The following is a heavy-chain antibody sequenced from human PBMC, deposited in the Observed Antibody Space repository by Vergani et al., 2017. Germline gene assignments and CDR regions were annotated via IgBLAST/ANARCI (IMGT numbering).Heavy chain of an antibody. Sequence: EVQLVESGGGLVQPGGSLRLSCAASGFTVSSNYMSWVRQAPGKGLEWVSVIYSGGSTYYADSVKGRFTISRDNSKNTLYLQMNSLRAEDTAVYYCAKVSNFWSGYFYFDPWGQGTLVTVSS. CDR3: AKVSNFWSGYFYFDP. J-gene: IGHJ5*02. V-gene: IGHV3-53*01. CDR1: GFTVSSNY. D-gene: IGHD3-3*01. CDR2: IYSGGST.